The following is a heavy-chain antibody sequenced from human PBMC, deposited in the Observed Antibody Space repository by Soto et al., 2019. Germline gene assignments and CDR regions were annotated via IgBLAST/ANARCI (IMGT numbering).Heavy chain of an antibody. D-gene: IGHD3-10*01. J-gene: IGHJ4*02. CDR3: ARDREPVSLWFGASCYFDY. CDR1: GYTFTSYG. V-gene: IGHV1-18*01. Sequence: QVQLVQSGAEVKKPGASVKVSCKASGYTFTSYGISWVRQAPGQGLEWMEWISAYNGNTNYPQKLQDRATMTTDTAKSPAYMELRRLRSDDTAVYYCARDREPVSLWFGASCYFDYGGQGTLVTVSS. CDR2: ISAYNGNT.